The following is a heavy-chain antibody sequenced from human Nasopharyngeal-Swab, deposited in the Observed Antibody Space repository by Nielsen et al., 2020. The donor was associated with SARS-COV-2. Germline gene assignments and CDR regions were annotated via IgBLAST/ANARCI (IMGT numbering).Heavy chain of an antibody. CDR1: VGSFSGYY. J-gene: IGHJ6*02. V-gene: IGHV4-34*01. CDR3: ARGGYQLLLRNYHYGRDV. D-gene: IGHD2-15*01. CDR2: VDHTGRT. Sequence: SDTLSLTCAVHVGSFSGYYWSWVRQPPGKGLEWIGQVDHTGRTNNNPSRQSRVTMSVDMSKNQFSLTLSSVTAADTAVYYCARGGYQLLLRNYHYGRDVWSQGTTVTVSS.